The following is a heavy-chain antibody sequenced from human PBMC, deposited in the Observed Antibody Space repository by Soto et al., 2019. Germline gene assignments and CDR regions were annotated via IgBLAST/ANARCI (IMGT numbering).Heavy chain of an antibody. J-gene: IGHJ4*02. CDR2: IWSDGTNK. D-gene: IGHD2-2*01. Sequence: QVQLVESGGGVVQPGRSLRLSCAASGFTFNTYVMHWVRQAPGKGLEWVAVIWSDGTNKYYTDSVKGRFTISRDNSKTXXYMQMDSLSAEDTALYYCARPGFCTCSTCLFYFDYWGRGALVTVSS. CDR1: GFTFNTYV. CDR3: ARPGFCTCSTCLFYFDY. V-gene: IGHV3-33*01.